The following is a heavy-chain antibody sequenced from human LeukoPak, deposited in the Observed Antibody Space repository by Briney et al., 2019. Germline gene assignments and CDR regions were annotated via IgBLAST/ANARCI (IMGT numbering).Heavy chain of an antibody. CDR3: ARAYEITGATAYYYYYYYMDV. CDR2: IYYTGST. D-gene: IGHD1-14*01. CDR1: GGSITNYY. Sequence: SETLSLTCTVSGGSITNYYWNWIRQSPGKGLEWIGYIYYTGSTNYNPSLKSRVTISVDTSKNQFSLKLSSVTAADTAIYYCARAYEITGATAYYYYYYYMDVWGKGTPVTVSS. J-gene: IGHJ6*03. V-gene: IGHV4-59*01.